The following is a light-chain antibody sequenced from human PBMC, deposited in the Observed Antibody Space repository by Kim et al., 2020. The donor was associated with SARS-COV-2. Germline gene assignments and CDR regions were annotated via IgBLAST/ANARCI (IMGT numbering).Light chain of an antibody. Sequence: GQTVTISCTGSSGSIASNYVQWYQQRPRSAPPTVIYEDNQRPSGVPDRFSGSIDSSSNSASLTISGLKTEDDADYYCQSYDSSTWVFGGGTQLTVL. CDR3: QSYDSSTWV. CDR2: EDN. CDR1: SGSIASNY. J-gene: IGLJ3*02. V-gene: IGLV6-57*02.